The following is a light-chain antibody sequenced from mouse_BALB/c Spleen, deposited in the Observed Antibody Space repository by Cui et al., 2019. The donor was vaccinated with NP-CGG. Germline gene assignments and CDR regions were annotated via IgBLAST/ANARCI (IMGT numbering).Light chain of an antibody. CDR1: TGAVTTSNY. Sequence: QAVVTQECALTTSTGEKVTLTCRSSTGAVTTSNYANWVQEKPDHLFTGLIGGTNNRAPGVPARFSGSLIGDKAALTITRAQTEDEAIYFCALWYSNHWVFGGGTKLTVL. V-gene: IGLV1*01. J-gene: IGLJ1*01. CDR2: GTN. CDR3: ALWYSNHWV.